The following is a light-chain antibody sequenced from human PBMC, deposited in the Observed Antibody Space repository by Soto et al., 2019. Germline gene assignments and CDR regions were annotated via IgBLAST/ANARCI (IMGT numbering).Light chain of an antibody. CDR2: GAS. V-gene: IGKV3-20*01. Sequence: EIVLTQSPGTLSLSPGERATLSCSASQSVSSSYLACYQHKPGQAPRLVVYGASSRATGIPGRFSGIGSGTEFTLTISRPAPEDFAVYYCQHYGSSPTWTFGQGTKVDIK. J-gene: IGKJ1*01. CDR3: QHYGSSPTWT. CDR1: QSVSSSY.